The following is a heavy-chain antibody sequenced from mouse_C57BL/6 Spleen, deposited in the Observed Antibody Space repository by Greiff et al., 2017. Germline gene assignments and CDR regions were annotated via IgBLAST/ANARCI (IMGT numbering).Heavy chain of an antibody. CDR2: ISYDGSN. Sequence: EVQLVESGPGLVKPSQSLSLTCSVTGYSITSGYYWNWIRQFPGNKLEWMGYISYDGSNNYNPSLKNRISITSDTSKNQFFLKLNSVTTEDTATYYWARWGTVVATDFDYWGQGTTLTVSS. V-gene: IGHV3-6*01. CDR3: ARWGTVVATDFDY. D-gene: IGHD1-1*01. J-gene: IGHJ2*01. CDR1: GYSITSGYY.